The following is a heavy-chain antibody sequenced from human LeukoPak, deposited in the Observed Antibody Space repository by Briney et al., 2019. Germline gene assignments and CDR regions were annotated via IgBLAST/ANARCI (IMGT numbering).Heavy chain of an antibody. CDR3: ARRGQAGYLY. D-gene: IGHD3-16*02. CDR2: IDHSGNT. Sequence: SETLSLTCAVYGGSFSGYFWSWIRQPPGKGLEWIGEIDHSGNTNYNSSLKSRVILSVDTSKNHFSLNLSSVTAADTAVYYCARRGQAGYLYWGQGTLVTVSS. V-gene: IGHV4-34*01. CDR1: GGSFSGYF. J-gene: IGHJ4*02.